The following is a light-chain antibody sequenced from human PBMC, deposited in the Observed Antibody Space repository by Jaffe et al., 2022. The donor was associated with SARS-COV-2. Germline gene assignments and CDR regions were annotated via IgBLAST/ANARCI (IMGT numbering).Light chain of an antibody. CDR3: QQRYNWPLT. V-gene: IGKV3-11*01. CDR1: QTVNIY. J-gene: IGKJ3*01. CDR2: DAS. Sequence: EIVLTQSPATLSLSPGERATLSCRAGQTVNIYLAWYQQRPGQAPRLLISDASNRATGIPARFSGSGSGTDFTLTISSLEPEDFAVYYCQQRYNWPLTFGPGTKVDIK.